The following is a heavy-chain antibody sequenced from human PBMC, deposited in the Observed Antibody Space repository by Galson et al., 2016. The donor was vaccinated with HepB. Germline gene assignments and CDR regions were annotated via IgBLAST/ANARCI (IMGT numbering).Heavy chain of an antibody. Sequence: SLRLSCAGSGFAFSNYAMSWVRQAPGKGLEWVSLIHNDAATTGYADFVKGRFIISRDNSKTALYLQMNSLRAEDTAVYYCAKGGFRLLDTWGQGTLVTVSS. CDR2: IHNDAATT. CDR3: AKGGFRLLDT. V-gene: IGHV3-23*01. J-gene: IGHJ5*02. CDR1: GFAFSNYA. D-gene: IGHD3-10*01.